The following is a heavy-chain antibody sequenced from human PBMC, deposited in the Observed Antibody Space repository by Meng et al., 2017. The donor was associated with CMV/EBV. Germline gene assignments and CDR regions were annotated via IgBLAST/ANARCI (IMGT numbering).Heavy chain of an antibody. V-gene: IGHV1-2*02. CDR2: INPNSGGT. Sequence: QGQLVQSGDGVKKPGASVKVSCKASGYTFTCYYMHWVRRAPGEGLEWMGWINPNSGGTNYAQKFQGRVTMTRDTSISTAYMELSRLRSDDTAVYYCARLGSTDDYWGQGTLVTVSS. CDR3: ARLGSTDDY. D-gene: IGHD2-15*01. CDR1: GYTFTCYY. J-gene: IGHJ4*02.